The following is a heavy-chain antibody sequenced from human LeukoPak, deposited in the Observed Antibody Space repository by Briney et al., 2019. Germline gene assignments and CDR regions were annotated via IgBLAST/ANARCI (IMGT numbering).Heavy chain of an antibody. D-gene: IGHD1-26*01. V-gene: IGHV3-23*01. Sequence: GGSLRLSCAASGFTFDDYGMSWVRQAPGKGLEWVSAISGSGGSTYYADSVKGRFTISRDNSKNTLYLQMNSLRAEDTAVYYCARDLEWERTFDYWGQGTLVTVSS. J-gene: IGHJ4*02. CDR1: GFTFDDYG. CDR2: ISGSGGST. CDR3: ARDLEWERTFDY.